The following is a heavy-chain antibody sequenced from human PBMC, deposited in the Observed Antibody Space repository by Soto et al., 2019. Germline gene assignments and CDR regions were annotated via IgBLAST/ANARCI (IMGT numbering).Heavy chain of an antibody. Sequence: ASVKVSCKASGYTFTSYGISWVRQAPGQGLEWMGWISAYNGNTNYAQKLQGRVTMTTDTSTSTAYMELRSLRSDDTAVYYCARGANSYYDSSGYYYDYYYYGMDVWGQGTTVTSP. J-gene: IGHJ6*02. D-gene: IGHD3-22*01. CDR1: GYTFTSYG. V-gene: IGHV1-18*01. CDR3: ARGANSYYDSSGYYYDYYYYGMDV. CDR2: ISAYNGNT.